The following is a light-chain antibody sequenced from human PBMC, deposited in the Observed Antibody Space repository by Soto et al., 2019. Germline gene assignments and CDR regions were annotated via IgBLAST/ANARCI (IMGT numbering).Light chain of an antibody. V-gene: IGKV3-20*01. Sequence: EIVLTQSPGTLSLSPWERATLSCRASQSVSSNFLAWYQEKPGQAPRLLIYGASNRATGIPDRFSGSGSGTDFTLTISRLEPEDFAVYYCQQYSSSPLTFGGGTKVDIK. CDR2: GAS. CDR1: QSVSSNF. J-gene: IGKJ4*01. CDR3: QQYSSSPLT.